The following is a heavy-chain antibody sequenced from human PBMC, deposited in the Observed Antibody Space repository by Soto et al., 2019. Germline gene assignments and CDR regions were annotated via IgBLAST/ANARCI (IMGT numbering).Heavy chain of an antibody. CDR3: ARADGTKAAGYAFDT. CDR1: GGSISSGGFY. J-gene: IGHJ3*02. Sequence: SETLSLTCAVYGGSISSGGFYWSWIRQHPGKGLEWIGYIYYSGSTYYNPSLKSRVTISVDTSKNQFSLKLSSVTAADTAVYYCARADGTKAAGYAFDTWGQGTMVP. D-gene: IGHD6-13*01. CDR2: IYYSGST. V-gene: IGHV4-31*11.